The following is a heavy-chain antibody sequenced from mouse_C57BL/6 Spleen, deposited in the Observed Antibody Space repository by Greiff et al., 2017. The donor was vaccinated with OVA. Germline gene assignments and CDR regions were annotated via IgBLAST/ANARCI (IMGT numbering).Heavy chain of an antibody. V-gene: IGHV2-2*01. CDR2: IWSGGST. CDR3: GGRRGGSSGYSSFAY. Sequence: VKLMESGPGLVQPSQSLSITCTVSGFSLTSYGVHWVRQSPGQGLEWLGVIWSGGSTDYNAAFISRLSISKDNSTSQVFFKMNSLQADDAAIDYCGGRRGGSSGYSSFAYWGQGTLVTVSA. J-gene: IGHJ3*01. D-gene: IGHD3-2*02. CDR1: GFSLTSYG.